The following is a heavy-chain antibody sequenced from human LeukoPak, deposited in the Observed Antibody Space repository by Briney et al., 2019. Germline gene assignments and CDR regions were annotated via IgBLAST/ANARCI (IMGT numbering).Heavy chain of an antibody. J-gene: IGHJ3*02. CDR2: IHTSGST. Sequence: SETLSLTCTVSGGSISSYYWSWIRQPAGKGLEWIGRIHTSGSTNYNPSLKSRVTMSVDTSKNQFSLKLSSVTAADTAVYYCAREQWLEGGDAFDIWGQGTMVTVSS. V-gene: IGHV4-4*07. CDR1: GGSISSYY. D-gene: IGHD6-19*01. CDR3: AREQWLEGGDAFDI.